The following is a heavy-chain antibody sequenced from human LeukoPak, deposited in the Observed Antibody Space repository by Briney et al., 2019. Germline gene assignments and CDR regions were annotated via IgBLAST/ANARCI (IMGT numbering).Heavy chain of an antibody. CDR2: IHYTGTT. V-gene: IGHV4-4*07. CDR3: ATKMGPIQLWNLMAFDY. Sequence: SETLSLTCTVSGGSISPYYWSWIRQSAGKGLQWIGRIHYTGTTVYYPSLKSRLTMSVDTSKNQFSLKLSSVTAADTAVYYCATKMGPIQLWNLMAFDYWGQGTLVTVSS. D-gene: IGHD5-18*01. CDR1: GGSISPYY. J-gene: IGHJ4*02.